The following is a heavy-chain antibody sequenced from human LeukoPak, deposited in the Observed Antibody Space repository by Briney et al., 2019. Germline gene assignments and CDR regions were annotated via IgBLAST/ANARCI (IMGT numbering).Heavy chain of an antibody. CDR1: GYSFTNYW. V-gene: IGHV5-51*01. D-gene: IGHD6-13*01. CDR3: ARHLRVGQQLVLGPFDY. CDR2: LYPCDSHT. Sequence: PGESLKISCKGSGYSFTNYWIGWVRQMPGKGLEWGGILYPCDSHTRYSPSFQGQVTITADKSISTAYLQWSSLKASDTAMYYCARHLRVGQQLVLGPFDYWGQGTLVTVSS. J-gene: IGHJ4*02.